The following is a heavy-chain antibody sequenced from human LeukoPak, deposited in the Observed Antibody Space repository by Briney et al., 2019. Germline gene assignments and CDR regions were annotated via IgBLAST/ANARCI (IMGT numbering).Heavy chain of an antibody. CDR3: ARLKMATMAVDY. D-gene: IGHD5-24*01. V-gene: IGHV3-48*03. J-gene: IGHJ4*02. Sequence: PGGSLRLSCAASGFTFSSYEMNWVRQAPGKGLEGVSYIGASGGTIYYAGSVRGRFTISRDNAKNSLYLQMNSLRAEDTAVYYCARLKMATMAVDYWGQGTLVTVSS. CDR2: IGASGGTI. CDR1: GFTFSSYE.